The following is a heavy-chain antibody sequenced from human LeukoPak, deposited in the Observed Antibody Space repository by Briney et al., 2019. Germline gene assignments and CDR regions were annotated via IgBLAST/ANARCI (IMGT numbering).Heavy chain of an antibody. D-gene: IGHD2-15*01. CDR3: ASTTLGYCNGGSCYTLDY. CDR1: GYTFINYG. Sequence: ASVKVSCKASGYTFINYGITWVRQAPGQGLEWMGWISAYNGNTNYAQKFQGRVTMTRDMSTSTVYMDLSSLRSEDTAVYYCASTTLGYCNGGSCYTLDYWGQGTLVTVSS. CDR2: ISAYNGNT. J-gene: IGHJ4*02. V-gene: IGHV1-18*01.